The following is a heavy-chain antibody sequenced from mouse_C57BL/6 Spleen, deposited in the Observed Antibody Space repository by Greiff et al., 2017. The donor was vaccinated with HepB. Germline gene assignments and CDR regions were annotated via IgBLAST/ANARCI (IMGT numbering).Heavy chain of an antibody. CDR3: ARAVRDGTSFAY. J-gene: IGHJ3*01. CDR2: ISDGGSYT. Sequence: EVKVVESGGGLVKPGGSLKLSCAASGFTFSSYAMSWVRQTPEKRLEWVATISDGGSYTYYPDNVKGRFTISRDNAKNNLYLQMSHLKSEDTAMYYCARAVRDGTSFAYWGQGTLVTVSA. V-gene: IGHV5-4*03. D-gene: IGHD2-3*01. CDR1: GFTFSSYA.